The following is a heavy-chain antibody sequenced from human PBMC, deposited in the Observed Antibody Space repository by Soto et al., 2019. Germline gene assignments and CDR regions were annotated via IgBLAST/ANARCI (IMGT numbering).Heavy chain of an antibody. V-gene: IGHV4-31*03. CDR3: ARGRSSTSPYPIGY. Sequence: QVQLQESGPVLLKPSQTLSLTCTVPGASISSGGYSWSGIHQHLGKGLEWIGYIFYSGSTYYNPSLKSRVTISVDTSKNQFSLQLSSVTAADTAVYYCARGRSSTSPYPIGYWGQGTMVTVSS. J-gene: IGHJ4*02. CDR1: GASISSGGYS. CDR2: IFYSGST. D-gene: IGHD2-2*01.